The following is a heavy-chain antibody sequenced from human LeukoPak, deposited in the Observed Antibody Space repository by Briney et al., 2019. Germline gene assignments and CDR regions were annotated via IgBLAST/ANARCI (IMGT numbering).Heavy chain of an antibody. CDR3: ARGGADYPDY. V-gene: IGHV4-59*01. D-gene: IGHD1-26*01. CDR2: IYYSGST. CDR1: GVSISSYY. Sequence: SETLSLTCTVSGVSISSYYWSWIRQPPGKGLEWTGYIYYSGSTNYNPSLKSRVTISVDTSKNQFSLKLSSVTAADTAVYYCARGGADYPDYWGQGTLVTVSS. J-gene: IGHJ4*02.